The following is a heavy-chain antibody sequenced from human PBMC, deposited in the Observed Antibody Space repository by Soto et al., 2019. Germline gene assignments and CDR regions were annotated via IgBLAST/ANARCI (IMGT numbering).Heavy chain of an antibody. J-gene: IGHJ6*02. CDR2: ISAYNGNT. Sequence: QVQLVQSGAEVKKHGASVKVSCKASGYTFTSYGISWVRQAPGQGLEWMGWISAYNGNTNYAQNLQGRVTMTTDTSTSTAYMELMSLRTDDTAVYSCARDTLAGYCTNGVCSAYYYGMDVCDQGTTVTLSS. CDR1: GYTFTSYG. V-gene: IGHV1-18*01. CDR3: ARDTLAGYCTNGVCSAYYYGMDV. D-gene: IGHD2-8*01.